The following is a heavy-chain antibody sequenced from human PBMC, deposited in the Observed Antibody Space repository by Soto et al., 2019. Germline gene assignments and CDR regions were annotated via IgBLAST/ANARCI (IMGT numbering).Heavy chain of an antibody. CDR1: GFTFSSYS. V-gene: IGHV3-21*01. CDR2: ISSSSSYI. CDR3: ARDDDCSSTSCQPLFDP. D-gene: IGHD2-2*01. J-gene: IGHJ5*02. Sequence: GGSLRLSCAASGFTFSSYSMNWVRQAPGKGLEWVSSISSSSSYIYYADSVKGRFTISRDNAKNSLYLQMNSLRAEDTAVYYCARDDDCSSTSCQPLFDPWGQGTLVTVSS.